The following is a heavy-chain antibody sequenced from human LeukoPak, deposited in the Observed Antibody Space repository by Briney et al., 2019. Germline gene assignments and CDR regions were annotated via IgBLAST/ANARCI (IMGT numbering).Heavy chain of an antibody. CDR2: IYYSGST. CDR1: GGSISSSSYY. D-gene: IGHD2-2*02. Sequence: PSETLSLTCTVSGGSISSSSYYWGWIRQPPGKGLEWIGSIYYSGSTYYNPSLKSRVTISVDTSKNQFSLKLSSVTAADTAVYYCARGYCSSTSCYSYSSGWFDYWGQGTLVTVS. CDR3: ARGYCSSTSCYSYSSGWFDY. V-gene: IGHV4-39*01. J-gene: IGHJ4*02.